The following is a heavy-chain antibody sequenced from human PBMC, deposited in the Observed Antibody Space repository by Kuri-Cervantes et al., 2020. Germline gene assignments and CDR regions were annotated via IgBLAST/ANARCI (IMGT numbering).Heavy chain of an antibody. CDR2: IYYSGST. J-gene: IGHJ5*02. CDR3: ARTVDSSGYYFNWFDP. Sequence: GSLRLSCTVSGGSISSYHWSWIRQPPGKGLEWIGYIYYSGSTNYNPSLKSRVTISVDTSKNQFSLKLSSVTAADTAVYYCARTVDSSGYYFNWFDPWGQGTLVTVSS. V-gene: IGHV4-59*01. D-gene: IGHD3-22*01. CDR1: GGSISSYH.